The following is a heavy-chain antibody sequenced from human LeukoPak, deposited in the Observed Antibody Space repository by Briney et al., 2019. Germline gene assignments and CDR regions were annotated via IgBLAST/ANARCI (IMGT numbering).Heavy chain of an antibody. CDR3: ARGVVITSAFDI. V-gene: IGHV1-2*02. D-gene: IGHD3-16*01. CDR2: INPNSGGT. Sequence: ASVKVSCKASGYTFTGYYMHWVRQAPGQGFEWMGWINPNSGGTNYAQKFQGRVTMTRDTSISTAYMELSRLRSDDTAVYYCARGVVITSAFDIWGQGTMVTVSS. CDR1: GYTFTGYY. J-gene: IGHJ3*02.